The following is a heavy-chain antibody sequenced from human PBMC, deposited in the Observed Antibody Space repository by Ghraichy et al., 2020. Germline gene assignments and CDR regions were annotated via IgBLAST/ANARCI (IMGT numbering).Heavy chain of an antibody. D-gene: IGHD6-19*01. CDR3: ATRPEYSSGWYGGEVDY. CDR1: GFTFSSYA. J-gene: IGHJ4*02. CDR2: ISYDGSNK. V-gene: IGHV3-30-3*01. Sequence: GGSLRLSCAASGFTFSSYAMHWVRQDPGKGLEWVAVISYDGSNKYYADSVKGRFTISRDNSKNTLYLQMNSLRAEDTAVYYCATRPEYSSGWYGGEVDYWGQGTLVTVSS.